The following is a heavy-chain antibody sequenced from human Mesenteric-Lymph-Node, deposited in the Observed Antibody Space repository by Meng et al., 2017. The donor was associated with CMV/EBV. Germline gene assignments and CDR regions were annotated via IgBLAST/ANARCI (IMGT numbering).Heavy chain of an antibody. V-gene: IGHV3-48*04. D-gene: IGHD3-10*01. CDR1: GFTFSSYS. J-gene: IGHJ4*02. CDR2: ISSSSSII. Sequence: GESLKISCAASGFTFSSYSMNWVRQAPGKGLAWVSYISSSSSIIYYADSVKGRFTISRDNAKNSLYLQMNSLRAEDTAVYYCARDLRFGQLLLDYWGQGTLVTVSS. CDR3: ARDLRFGQLLLDY.